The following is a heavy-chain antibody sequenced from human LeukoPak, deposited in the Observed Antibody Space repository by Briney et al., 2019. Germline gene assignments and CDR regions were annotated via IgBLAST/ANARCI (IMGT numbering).Heavy chain of an antibody. V-gene: IGHV3-21*03. CDR1: GFTFTSNS. CDR3: ARGYPGYNYGGFTDY. Sequence: GGSLRLSREASGFTFTSNSMNWVRQAPGKGLEWVSSIGSSSRYIKYADSVKGRFTISRDNAKNSLYLQMNSLRVEDTAVYYCARGYPGYNYGGFTDYWGQGTLVTVSS. D-gene: IGHD5-24*01. CDR2: IGSSSRYI. J-gene: IGHJ4*02.